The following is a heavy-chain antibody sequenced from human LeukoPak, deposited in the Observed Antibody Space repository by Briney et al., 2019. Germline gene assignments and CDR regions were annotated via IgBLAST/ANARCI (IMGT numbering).Heavy chain of an antibody. Sequence: GESLKISCQASGYSFTNYWIGWVRQMPGKGLEWMGIIYPGDSDTRYSPSFQGQVTISADKSISTAYLQWSSLEASDTAMYYCARSSIFGVLIIGAWFDPWGQGTLVTVSS. CDR2: IYPGDSDT. J-gene: IGHJ5*02. D-gene: IGHD3-3*01. V-gene: IGHV5-51*01. CDR3: ARSSIFGVLIIGAWFDP. CDR1: GYSFTNYW.